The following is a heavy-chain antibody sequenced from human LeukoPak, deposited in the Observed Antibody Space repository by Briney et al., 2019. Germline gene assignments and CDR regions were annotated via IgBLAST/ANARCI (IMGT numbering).Heavy chain of an antibody. V-gene: IGHV3-23*01. CDR2: ISGSGGST. J-gene: IGHJ5*02. CDR3: AKASRVNTIDP. D-gene: IGHD3-22*01. Sequence: PGGSLRLSCAASGFTFSSYAMSWVRQAPGKGLEWVSAISGSGGSTYYADSVKGRFTISKYNPTDTLYLQRSGLRAEDTAVYYCAKASRVNTIDPWGEGTLVTVSS. CDR1: GFTFSSYA.